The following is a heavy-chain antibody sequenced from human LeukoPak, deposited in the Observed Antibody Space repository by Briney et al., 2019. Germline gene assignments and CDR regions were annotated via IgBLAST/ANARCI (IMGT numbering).Heavy chain of an antibody. CDR1: GYTLTSYG. V-gene: IGHV1-18*01. CDR2: ISAYNGNT. J-gene: IGHJ4*02. CDR3: ARDLGYYGSGSYFDY. D-gene: IGHD3-10*01. Sequence: GASVKVSCKASGYTLTSYGISWVRQAPGQVLEWMGWISAYNGNTNYAQKLQGRVTMTTDTSTSTAYMELRSLRSDDTAVYYCARDLGYYGSGSYFDYWGQGTLVTVSS.